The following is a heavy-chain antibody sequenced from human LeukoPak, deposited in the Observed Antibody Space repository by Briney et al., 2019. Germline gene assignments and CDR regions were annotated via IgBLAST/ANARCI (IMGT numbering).Heavy chain of an antibody. CDR1: GGSIRSSNW. Sequence: SGTLSLTCTVSGGSIRSSNWWSWVRQSPGKGLEWIGEIYHSGISNYNPSLKSRVTISVGTSKNQLSLKLSSVTAADTAVYYCARSRDSSSWIAFDIWGQGTMVTVSS. J-gene: IGHJ3*02. CDR2: IYHSGIS. CDR3: ARSRDSSSWIAFDI. V-gene: IGHV4-4*02. D-gene: IGHD6-13*01.